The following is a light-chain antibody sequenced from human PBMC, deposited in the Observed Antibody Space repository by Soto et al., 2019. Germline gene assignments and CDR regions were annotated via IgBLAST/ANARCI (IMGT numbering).Light chain of an antibody. CDR1: ASNIGNNF. J-gene: IGLJ2*01. Sequence: QAVLSQPPSVSAAPGQRVTISCSGSASNIGNNFVSWYQQFPGGAPTLLIYQNNRRPSGLPARFSASKSGTSATLDITGLQAGDEANYYCGTWTHDLKLVFGGGTKVTVL. CDR3: GTWTHDLKLV. CDR2: QNN. V-gene: IGLV1-51*01.